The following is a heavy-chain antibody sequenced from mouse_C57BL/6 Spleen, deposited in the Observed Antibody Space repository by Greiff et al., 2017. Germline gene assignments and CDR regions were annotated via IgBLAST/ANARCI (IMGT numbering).Heavy chain of an antibody. CDR2: IYPGDGDT. CDR3: ARGGSNLDY. CDR1: GYAFSSSW. V-gene: IGHV1-82*01. Sequence: VQLKESGPELVKPGASVKISCKASGYAFSSSWMNWVKQRPGKGLEWIGRIYPGDGDTNYNGKFKGKATLTADKSSSTAYMQLSSLTSEDSAVYFCARGGSNLDYWGQGTTLTVSS. D-gene: IGHD2-5*01. J-gene: IGHJ2*01.